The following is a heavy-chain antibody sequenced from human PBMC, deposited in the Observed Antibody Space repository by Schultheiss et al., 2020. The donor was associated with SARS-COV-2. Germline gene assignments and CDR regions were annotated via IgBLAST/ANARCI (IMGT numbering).Heavy chain of an antibody. J-gene: IGHJ6*02. D-gene: IGHD2-2*01. CDR1: GYTFTSYG. CDR2: ISAYNGNT. V-gene: IGHV1-18*01. Sequence: ASVKVSCKASGYTFTSYGISWVRQAPGQGLEWMGWISAYNGNTNYAQKLQGRVTMTTDTSTSTAYMELRSLRSHDTAVYYCARGYCSSTSCYSYADGMDVWGQGTTVTVSS. CDR3: ARGYCSSTSCYSYADGMDV.